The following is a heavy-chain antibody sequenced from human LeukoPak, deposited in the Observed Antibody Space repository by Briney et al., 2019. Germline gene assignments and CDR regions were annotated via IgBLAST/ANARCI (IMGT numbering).Heavy chain of an antibody. V-gene: IGHV6-1*01. D-gene: IGHD7-27*01. CDR2: TYYRSKWHN. CDR1: GDSVSNTSSA. CDR3: ARDLGYFDY. Sequence: SQTLSLTCAISGDSVSNTSSAWNWIRQSPSRGLEWLGRTYYRSKWHNEFALSVRGRITVNPDTSKNQFSLQLNSVTPEDTALYYCARDLGYFDYWGQGTLVTVSS. J-gene: IGHJ4*02.